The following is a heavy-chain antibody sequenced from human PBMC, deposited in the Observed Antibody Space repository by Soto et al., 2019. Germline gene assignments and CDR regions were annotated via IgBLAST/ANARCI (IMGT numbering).Heavy chain of an antibody. V-gene: IGHV4-34*01. J-gene: IGHJ4*02. CDR1: GGSFSGYY. D-gene: IGHD3-22*01. CDR2: INHSGST. Sequence: SETLSLTCAVYGGSFSGYYWSWIRQPPGKGLEWIGEINHSGSTSYNPSLKSRVTISVDTSKNQFSLKLSSVTAADTAVYYCARGSDDSSGYGDYWGQGTLVTVSS. CDR3: ARGSDDSSGYGDY.